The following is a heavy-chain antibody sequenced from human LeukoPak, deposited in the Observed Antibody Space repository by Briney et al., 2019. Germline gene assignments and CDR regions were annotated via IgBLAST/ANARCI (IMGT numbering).Heavy chain of an antibody. J-gene: IGHJ3*02. CDR1: GFTFSSYW. D-gene: IGHD2-2*01. CDR2: INSDGGST. V-gene: IGHV3-74*01. Sequence: GGSLRLSCAASGFTFSSYWMHWVRQAPGKGLVWVSRINSDGGSTSYADSVKGRFTISRDNAKNTLYLQMNSLRAEDTAVYYCARELGYCSSTSCSANDAFDIWGQGTMVTVSS. CDR3: ARELGYCSSTSCSANDAFDI.